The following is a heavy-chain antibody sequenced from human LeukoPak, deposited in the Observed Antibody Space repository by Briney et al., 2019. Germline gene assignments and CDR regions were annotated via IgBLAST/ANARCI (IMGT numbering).Heavy chain of an antibody. Sequence: SETLSLTCAVYGGSFSGDYWSWIRQPPGKGLEWIGYIYYSGSTNYNPSLKSRVTISVDTSKNQFSLKLSSVTAADTAVYYCARAGGLTTVTTNFDYWGQGTLVTVSS. CDR3: ARAGGLTTVTTNFDY. CDR1: GGSFSGDY. D-gene: IGHD4-17*01. CDR2: IYYSGST. J-gene: IGHJ4*02. V-gene: IGHV4-59*08.